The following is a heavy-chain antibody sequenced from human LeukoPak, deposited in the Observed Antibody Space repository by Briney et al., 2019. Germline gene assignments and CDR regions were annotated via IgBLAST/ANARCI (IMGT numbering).Heavy chain of an antibody. CDR3: ARGHYDFWSGYFWDV. D-gene: IGHD3-3*01. J-gene: IGHJ6*02. CDR1: AFTFSSYD. V-gene: IGHV3-48*03. CDR2: ISYSGTSI. Sequence: GGSLRLSCAASAFTFSSYDMNWVRQPPGKGLEWVSYISYSGTSIYYADSVKGRFTISRDNAQNSLYLRMNSLRAEDTAVYYCARGHYDFWSGYFWDVWGQGTTVTVSS.